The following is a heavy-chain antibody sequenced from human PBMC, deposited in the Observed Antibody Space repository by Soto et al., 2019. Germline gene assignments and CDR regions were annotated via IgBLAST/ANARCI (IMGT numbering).Heavy chain of an antibody. Sequence: PSETLSLTCTVSGGSIRASYWSWIRQPAGKGLEWIGRIYSIGSTNYNPSFRSRLTMSVDTSKNQFSLKLSSVTAADTAVYYCAKDEYYDSNNWFDPWGQGTLVTVSS. J-gene: IGHJ5*02. CDR2: IYSIGST. CDR3: AKDEYYDSNNWFDP. V-gene: IGHV4-4*07. CDR1: GGSIRASY. D-gene: IGHD3-22*01.